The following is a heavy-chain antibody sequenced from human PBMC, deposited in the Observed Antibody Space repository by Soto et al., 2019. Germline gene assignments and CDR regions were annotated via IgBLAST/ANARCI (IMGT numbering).Heavy chain of an antibody. CDR2: IYRTGST. Sequence: SETLSLTCAVSGGSFTSNNWWTWVRQPPGQGLEWIGEIYRTGSTNYNPSLKSLVTISLDKSENQFSLKVTSLTAADTAVYYCASRDPGTSVDYWGQGTTVTVSS. D-gene: IGHD1-7*01. J-gene: IGHJ4*03. CDR3: ASRDPGTSVDY. CDR1: GGSFTSNNW. V-gene: IGHV4-4*02.